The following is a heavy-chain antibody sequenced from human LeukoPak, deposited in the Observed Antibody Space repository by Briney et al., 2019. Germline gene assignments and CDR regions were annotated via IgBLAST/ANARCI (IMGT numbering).Heavy chain of an antibody. D-gene: IGHD3-3*01. Sequence: ASLKPSCKASGYTFTSYYMHWVRQAPEQGHEWMGWISAYNGNTNTAQKLRGRVTMPTDTSTSKAYMELRSLRSDDTAVYYCARGNSITIFGVAPWYKDYYYGMDVWGQGTTVTVSS. CDR1: GYTFTSYY. CDR2: ISAYNGNT. CDR3: ARGNSITIFGVAPWYKDYYYGMDV. V-gene: IGHV1-18*04. J-gene: IGHJ6*02.